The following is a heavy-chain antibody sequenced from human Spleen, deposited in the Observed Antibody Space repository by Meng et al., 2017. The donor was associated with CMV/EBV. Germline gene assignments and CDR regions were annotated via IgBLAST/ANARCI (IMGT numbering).Heavy chain of an antibody. Sequence: SLKISCAASGFTFDDYAMHWVRQAPGKGLEWVSGISWNSDYIAYADFVKGRFTISRDNAKKTLSLQMDTLRTEDTALYYCVKGGGERVTFDAMDVWGQGTTVTVSS. J-gene: IGHJ6*02. CDR3: VKGGGERVTFDAMDV. D-gene: IGHD2-21*02. CDR1: GFTFDDYA. V-gene: IGHV3-9*01. CDR2: ISWNSDYI.